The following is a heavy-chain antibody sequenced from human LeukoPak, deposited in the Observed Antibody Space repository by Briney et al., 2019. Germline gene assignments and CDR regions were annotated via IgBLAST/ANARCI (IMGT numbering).Heavy chain of an antibody. V-gene: IGHV3-7*01. J-gene: IGHJ6*02. Sequence: GGSLRLSCAASGFTFSSYWMSWVRQAPGKGLEWVANIKQDGSEKYYVDSVKGRFTISRDNAKNSLYLQMNSLRAEDTAVYYCARDKDGGTTYYYYGMDVWGQGTTVTVSS. D-gene: IGHD4-17*01. CDR1: GFTFSSYW. CDR3: ARDKDGGTTYYYYGMDV. CDR2: IKQDGSEK.